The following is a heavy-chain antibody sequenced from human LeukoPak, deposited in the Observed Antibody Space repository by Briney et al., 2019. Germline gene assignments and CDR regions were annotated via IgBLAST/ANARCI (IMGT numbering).Heavy chain of an antibody. V-gene: IGHV1-45*02. D-gene: IGHD4-23*01. CDR1: GYTFTYRY. CDR3: ASSKGYGGILDAFDI. J-gene: IGHJ3*02. Sequence: SVKVSCKASGYTFTYRYLHWVRQAPGQALEWVGWITPFNGNTNYAQKFQDRVTITRDRSMSTAYMELSSLRSEDTAMYYCASSKGYGGILDAFDIWGQGTMVTVSS. CDR2: ITPFNGNT.